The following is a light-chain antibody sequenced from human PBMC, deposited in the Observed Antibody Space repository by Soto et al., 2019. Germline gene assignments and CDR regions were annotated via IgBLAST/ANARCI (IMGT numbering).Light chain of an antibody. CDR2: KSN. Sequence: QSVLTQPPSASGTPGQRVTISCSGSNSNIGSNTVNWYQQLPGTAPKLLIYKSNQRPSGVPDRFSGSKSGTSASLAISGLQSEDEADYYCAAWDDSLNGRVFGGGTKLTVL. J-gene: IGLJ3*02. V-gene: IGLV1-44*01. CDR1: NSNIGSNT. CDR3: AAWDDSLNGRV.